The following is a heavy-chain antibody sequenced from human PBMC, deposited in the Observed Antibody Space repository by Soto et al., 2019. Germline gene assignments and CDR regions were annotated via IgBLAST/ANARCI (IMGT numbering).Heavy chain of an antibody. CDR2: ISGYNGDT. CDR3: AKNGQPPYYYYGLDV. CDR1: GYTFTRYG. D-gene: IGHD2-8*01. Sequence: QGHLVQSGAEVKKPGTSVKVSCKASGYTFTRYGISWVRQAPVQGLEWMGWISGYNGDTNYAQNLQGRVTMTIDTSTSTAYMELRILTSDDTAVYYCAKNGQPPYYYYGLDVWGQGTPVTVSS. J-gene: IGHJ6*02. V-gene: IGHV1-18*01.